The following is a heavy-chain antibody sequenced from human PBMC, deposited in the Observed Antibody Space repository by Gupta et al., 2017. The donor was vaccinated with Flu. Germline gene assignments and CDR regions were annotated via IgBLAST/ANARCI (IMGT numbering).Heavy chain of an antibody. V-gene: IGHV3-7*04. Sequence: EVQLVESGGGLVQPGGSLRLSCAASGFSFSDSWMNWIRQAPGKGLEWVAIIKQDGSEKYYVDSVKGRFTISRDNAKNSMILQMNNLRAEDTAVYFCARMWSPEDYNGRYRTFDYWGQGALVTVSS. CDR3: ARMWSPEDYNGRYRTFDY. CDR2: IKQDGSEK. J-gene: IGHJ4*02. CDR1: GFSFSDSW. D-gene: IGHD2-21*01.